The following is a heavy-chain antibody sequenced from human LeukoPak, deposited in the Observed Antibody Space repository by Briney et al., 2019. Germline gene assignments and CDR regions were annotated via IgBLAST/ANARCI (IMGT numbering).Heavy chain of an antibody. CDR2: ISYDGSNK. CDR1: GFPFSSYG. V-gene: IGHV3-30*18. J-gene: IGHJ3*02. D-gene: IGHD2-21*02. Sequence: GGSLSLSCAASGFPFSSYGMQWVRQAPGKGLEGVAVISYDGSNKYYADSVKGRFTISRDNSKNTLYLQMNSLRAEDTAVYYCAKGGDGGDAFDIWGQGTMVTVSS. CDR3: AKGGDGGDAFDI.